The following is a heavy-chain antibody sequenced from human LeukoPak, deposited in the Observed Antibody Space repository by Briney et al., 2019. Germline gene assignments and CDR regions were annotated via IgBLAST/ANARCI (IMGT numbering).Heavy chain of an antibody. CDR1: GFTFSSYA. D-gene: IGHD3-10*01. J-gene: IGHJ6*02. Sequence: GGSLRLSCAASGFTFSSYAMHWVRQAPGKGLEWVAVISYDGSNKYYADSVKGRFTISRDNSKNTLYLQMNSLRAEDTAVYYCARGAMVRGVALLGMDVWGQGTTVPVSS. CDR2: ISYDGSNK. CDR3: ARGAMVRGVALLGMDV. V-gene: IGHV3-30-3*01.